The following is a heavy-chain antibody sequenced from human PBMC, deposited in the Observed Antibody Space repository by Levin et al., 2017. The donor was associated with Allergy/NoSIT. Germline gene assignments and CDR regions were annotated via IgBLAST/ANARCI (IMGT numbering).Heavy chain of an antibody. V-gene: IGHV3-9*01. CDR1: GFTFDDYA. Sequence: PGGSLRLSCAASGFTFDDYAMHWVRQAPGKGLEWVSGISWNSGSIGYADSVNGRFTISRDNAKNSLYLQMNSLRAEDTALYYCAKDIRAAGLNWFDPWGQGTLVTVSS. CDR2: ISWNSGSI. CDR3: AKDIRAAGLNWFDP. J-gene: IGHJ5*02. D-gene: IGHD6-13*01.